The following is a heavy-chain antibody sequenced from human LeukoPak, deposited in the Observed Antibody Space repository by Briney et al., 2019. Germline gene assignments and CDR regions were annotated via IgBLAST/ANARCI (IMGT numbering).Heavy chain of an antibody. D-gene: IGHD2-2*02. CDR2: ISSASTFI. Sequence: GGSLRLSCAASGFTFSTSSMNWVRQVPGKGLDWVSSISSASTFIHYANSVKGRFTISRDNANKSVYLQMNSLRAEDTAVYYCARDDCSSTRCYTADYWGQGILVTVSS. CDR3: ARDDCSSTRCYTADY. J-gene: IGHJ4*02. CDR1: GFTFSTSS. V-gene: IGHV3-21*01.